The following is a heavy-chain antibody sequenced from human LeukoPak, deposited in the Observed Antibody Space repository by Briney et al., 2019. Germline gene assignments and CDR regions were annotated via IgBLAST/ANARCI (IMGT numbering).Heavy chain of an antibody. D-gene: IGHD6-6*01. CDR1: GGSISSYY. J-gene: IGHJ4*02. V-gene: IGHV4-59*01. Sequence: SETLSLTCTVSGGSISSYYWSWIRQPPGKGLEWIGYIYYSGGTNYNPSLKSRVNISVDTSKNQFSLNLTSVTAADTAVYYCARWGSIAVARFDYWGQGTLVTVSS. CDR2: IYYSGGT. CDR3: ARWGSIAVARFDY.